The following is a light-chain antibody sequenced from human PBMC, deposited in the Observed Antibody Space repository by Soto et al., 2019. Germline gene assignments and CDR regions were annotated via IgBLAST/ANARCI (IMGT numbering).Light chain of an antibody. CDR1: QSVSNNY. J-gene: IGKJ5*01. CDR3: QKRSNWPPIT. V-gene: IGKV3D-20*02. CDR2: GAS. Sequence: EIVLTQSPGTLSLSPGERATLSCRASQSVSNNYLAWYQQKPGQAPRLLIYGASTRATGIPARFSGSGSGTEFTLTITRLQSEDFAVYYCQKRSNWPPITFGQGTRLEI.